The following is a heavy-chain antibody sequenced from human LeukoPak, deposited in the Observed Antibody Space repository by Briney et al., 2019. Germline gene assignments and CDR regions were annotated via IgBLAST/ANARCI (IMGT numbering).Heavy chain of an antibody. CDR3: ARAPRGYSYLDY. Sequence: ASVKVSCKASGGTFSSYAISWVRQAPGQGLEWMGGIIPIFGTANYAQKFQGRVTITADGSTSTAYMELSSLRSEDTAVYYCARAPRGYSYLDYWGQGTLVTVSS. J-gene: IGHJ4*02. V-gene: IGHV1-69*13. CDR2: IIPIFGTA. D-gene: IGHD5-18*01. CDR1: GGTFSSYA.